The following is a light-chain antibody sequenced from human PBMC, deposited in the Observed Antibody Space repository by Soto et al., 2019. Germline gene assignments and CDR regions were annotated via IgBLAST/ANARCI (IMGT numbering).Light chain of an antibody. V-gene: IGKV1-39*01. Sequence: DIQMTQSPSSLSASVGDRVTITCRASQSISSYLNWYQQKPGKAPNLLIYAASSLQSGVPSRFSGSGSGTDFTLTISSLQPEDFANYYCQQSYSSSWTFGKGTTVEIK. CDR3: QQSYSSSWT. CDR2: AAS. J-gene: IGKJ1*01. CDR1: QSISSY.